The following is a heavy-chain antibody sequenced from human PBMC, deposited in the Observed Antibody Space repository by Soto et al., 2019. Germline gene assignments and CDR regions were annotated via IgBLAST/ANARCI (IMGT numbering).Heavy chain of an antibody. Sequence: GESLKISCKGSGYSFTSYWIGWVRQMPGKGLEWMGIIYPGDSDTRYSPSFQGQVTISADKSISTAYLQWSSLKASDTAMYYCARTRYPQAIHDAFDIWGQGTMVTVSS. CDR2: IYPGDSDT. D-gene: IGHD1-1*01. CDR1: GYSFTSYW. CDR3: ARTRYPQAIHDAFDI. J-gene: IGHJ3*02. V-gene: IGHV5-51*01.